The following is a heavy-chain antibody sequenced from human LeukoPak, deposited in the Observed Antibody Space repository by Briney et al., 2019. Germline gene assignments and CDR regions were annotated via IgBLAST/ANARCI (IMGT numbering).Heavy chain of an antibody. Sequence: GASVKVSCKASGYTFTGYYMHWVRQAPGQGLEWMGWINPNSGGTNYAQKLQGRVTMTRDTSISTAYMELSSLTSEDTAVYYCATDYGSGSYYKIGGDYWGQGTLVTVSS. CDR1: GYTFTGYY. D-gene: IGHD3-10*01. CDR3: ATDYGSGSYYKIGGDY. J-gene: IGHJ4*02. CDR2: INPNSGGT. V-gene: IGHV1-2*02.